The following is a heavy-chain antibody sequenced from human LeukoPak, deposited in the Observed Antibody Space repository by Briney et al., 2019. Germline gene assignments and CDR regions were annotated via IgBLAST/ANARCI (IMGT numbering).Heavy chain of an antibody. V-gene: IGHV4-30-4*01. CDR3: ARRVVVVPAAMARGAFDI. CDR2: IYYSGST. Sequence: SETLSLTCTVSGGSISSGDYYWSWIRQPPGKGLEWIGYIYYSGSTYYNPSLKSRVTISVDTSKNQFPLKLSSVTAADTAVYYCARRVVVVPAAMARGAFDIWGQGTMVTVSS. J-gene: IGHJ3*02. D-gene: IGHD2-2*01. CDR1: GGSISSGDYY.